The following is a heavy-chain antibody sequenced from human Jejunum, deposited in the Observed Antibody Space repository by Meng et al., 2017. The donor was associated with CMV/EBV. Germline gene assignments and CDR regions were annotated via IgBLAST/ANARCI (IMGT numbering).Heavy chain of an antibody. D-gene: IGHD6-13*01. CDR2: INSGGITK. CDR3: ARGAAAAGRGLESDS. CDR1: GFTFNSYE. Sequence: SGFTFNSYERNWVRQGTGEGLEWISYINSGGITKFYADAVKGGFTISRDNAKSSVYLEMNSLRDEDTAVYYCARGAAAAGRGLESDSWGQGTLVTVSS. V-gene: IGHV3-48*03. J-gene: IGHJ4*02.